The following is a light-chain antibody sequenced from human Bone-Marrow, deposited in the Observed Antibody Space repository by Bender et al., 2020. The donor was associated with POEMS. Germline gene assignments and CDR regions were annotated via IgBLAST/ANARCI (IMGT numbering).Light chain of an antibody. J-gene: IGLJ2*01. CDR2: EVT. CDR1: SSDIGNYNL. V-gene: IGLV2-23*02. CDR3: CSYAGRKTFL. Sequence: QSALTQPASVSGSPGQSVTISCTGTSSDIGNYNLVSWYQHLPGRAPKLLIYEVTHRPSGVSNRFSGSKSGSTASLTISGLQADDESEYLCCSYAGRKTFLFGGGTQLTVL.